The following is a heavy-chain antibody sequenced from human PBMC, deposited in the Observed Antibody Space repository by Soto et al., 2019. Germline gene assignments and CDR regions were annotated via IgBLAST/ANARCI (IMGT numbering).Heavy chain of an antibody. CDR1: GGTFSSYT. CDR3: ARDRGYSGYDYRVGYYYYYMDV. Sequence: ASVKVSCKASGGTFSSYTISWVRQAPGQGLEWMGRIIPILGIANYAQKFQGRVTITADKSTSTAYMELSSLRSEDTAVYYCARDRGYSGYDYRVGYYYYYMDVWGKGTTVTVSS. D-gene: IGHD5-12*01. CDR2: IIPILGIA. J-gene: IGHJ6*03. V-gene: IGHV1-69*04.